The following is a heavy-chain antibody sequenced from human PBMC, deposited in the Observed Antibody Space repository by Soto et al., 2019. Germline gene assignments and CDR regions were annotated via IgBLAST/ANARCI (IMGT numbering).Heavy chain of an antibody. Sequence: SQTLSLTCAISWDSVSSNIAAWNWIRQSPSRGLEWLGRTYYRSKWYNDYAVSVKSRITIKPETSKNQFSLQLNSVTPEDTAVYYCARELSGWDLRGMDVWGQGTTVTVS. CDR3: ARELSGWDLRGMDV. V-gene: IGHV6-1*01. D-gene: IGHD6-19*01. J-gene: IGHJ6*02. CDR2: TYYRSKWYN. CDR1: WDSVSSNIAA.